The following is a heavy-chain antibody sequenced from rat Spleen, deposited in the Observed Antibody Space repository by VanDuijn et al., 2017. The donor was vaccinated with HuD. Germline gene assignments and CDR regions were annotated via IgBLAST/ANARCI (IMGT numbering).Heavy chain of an antibody. D-gene: IGHD1-11*01. V-gene: IGHV5-7*01. Sequence: EVQLVESDGGLVQPGGSLKLSCAASGFTFSDYAMAWVRQSPKKGLEWVATISYDGSTTYYRDSVKGRFTISRANAKGTLYLQMDSLRSEDTATYYWTRGGYSVHYWYFDFWGPGTMVTVSS. CDR2: ISYDGSTT. J-gene: IGHJ1*01. CDR1: GFTFSDYA. CDR3: TRGGYSVHYWYFDF.